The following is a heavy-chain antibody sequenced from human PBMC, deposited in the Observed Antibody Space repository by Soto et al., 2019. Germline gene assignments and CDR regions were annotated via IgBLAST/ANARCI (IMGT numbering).Heavy chain of an antibody. CDR2: ISYDGSNR. CDR1: GFTFITYG. V-gene: IGHV3-30*18. D-gene: IGHD5-12*01. Sequence: PGGSLRLSCTTSGFTFITYGMHWVRQAPGKGLEWVAVISYDGSNRYYVDSVKGRFTISRDNPKNTLYLQMNSLRPEDTAVYYCAKETGYEPPDYWGQGTLVTVSS. J-gene: IGHJ4*02. CDR3: AKETGYEPPDY.